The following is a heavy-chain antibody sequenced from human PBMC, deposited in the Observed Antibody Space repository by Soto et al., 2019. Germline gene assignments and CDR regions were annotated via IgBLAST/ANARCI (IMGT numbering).Heavy chain of an antibody. J-gene: IGHJ2*01. D-gene: IGHD6-6*01. Sequence: ASVKVSCKASGYTFTSYCISWVRQAPGQGLEWVGWISTYNGNTNYAQKLQGRVTMTTDTSTSTAYMELRSLRSDDTAVYYCARAGEKAARPSWYFDLWGRGTPVTVSS. CDR1: GYTFTSYC. V-gene: IGHV1-18*01. CDR3: ARAGEKAARPSWYFDL. CDR2: ISTYNGNT.